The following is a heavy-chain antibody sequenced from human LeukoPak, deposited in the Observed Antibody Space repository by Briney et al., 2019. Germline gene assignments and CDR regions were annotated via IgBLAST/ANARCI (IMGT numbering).Heavy chain of an antibody. CDR2: INAGNGNT. J-gene: IGHJ6*02. D-gene: IGHD6-13*01. V-gene: IGHV1-3*01. CDR1: GYTLTSFA. Sequence: ASVKVSCMASGYTLTSFAMHWVRQAPGQRLEWMGWINAGNGNTKYSQKFQGRVTITRDTSASTTYMELSSLRSEDTAVYYCARELPQQLVTHYYYGMDVWGQGTTVTVSS. CDR3: ARELPQQLVTHYYYGMDV.